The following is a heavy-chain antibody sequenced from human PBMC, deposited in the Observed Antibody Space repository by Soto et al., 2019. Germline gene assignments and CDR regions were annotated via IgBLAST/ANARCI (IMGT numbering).Heavy chain of an antibody. Sequence: QVTLKQSGPVLVQPTETLTLTCTVSGFSLSNARMGVSWIRQPPGKALEWLAHIFSNDEKSYSTSLKSRLTSSRDTSKSQVVLTMTNMDPVDTATYYCARIGWEEDGYNPFDYWGQGTLVTVSS. D-gene: IGHD1-26*01. CDR2: IFSNDEK. J-gene: IGHJ4*02. CDR1: GFSLSNARMG. V-gene: IGHV2-26*01. CDR3: ARIGWEEDGYNPFDY.